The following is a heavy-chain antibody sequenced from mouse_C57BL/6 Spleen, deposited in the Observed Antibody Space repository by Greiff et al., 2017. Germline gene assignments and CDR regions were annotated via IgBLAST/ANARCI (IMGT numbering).Heavy chain of an antibody. V-gene: IGHV5-17*01. Sequence: EVHLVESGGGLVKPGGSLKLSCAASGFTFSDYGMHWVRQAPEKGLEWVAYISSGSSTIYYADTVQGRYTISRDNAKNTLFLQMTSLRSEDTAVYYCARGGLRLLDYWGQGTTLTVS. CDR1: GFTFSDYG. D-gene: IGHD2-4*01. J-gene: IGHJ2*01. CDR3: ARGGLRLLDY. CDR2: ISSGSSTI.